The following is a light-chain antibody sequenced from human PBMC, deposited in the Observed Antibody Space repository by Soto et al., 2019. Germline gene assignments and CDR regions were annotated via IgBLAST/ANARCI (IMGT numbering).Light chain of an antibody. CDR2: GAS. V-gene: IGKV3-15*01. CDR3: QQYSSCPST. CDR1: QSVSNN. Sequence: EIVLTQSPATLSVFPGEKATLSCGASQSVSNNLAWYHQKPGQAPRPLIYGASTRATGVPARFSGSGSGTEFTLTFCSLQSEDFAIYYRQQYSSCPSTFGPGTIVAIE. J-gene: IGKJ3*01.